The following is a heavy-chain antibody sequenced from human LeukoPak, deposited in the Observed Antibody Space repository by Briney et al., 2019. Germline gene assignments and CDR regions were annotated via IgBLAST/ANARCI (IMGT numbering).Heavy chain of an antibody. CDR1: GFTFSSYA. Sequence: GGSLRLSCAASGFTFSSYAMRWVRQAPGKGLKWVAVISYDGGNKYYADSVKGRFTISRDNSKNTLYLQMNSLRAEDTAVYYCARDRSGTYHYYGMDVWGQGTAVSVSS. D-gene: IGHD1-26*01. V-gene: IGHV3-30*04. J-gene: IGHJ6*02. CDR2: ISYDGGNK. CDR3: ARDRSGTYHYYGMDV.